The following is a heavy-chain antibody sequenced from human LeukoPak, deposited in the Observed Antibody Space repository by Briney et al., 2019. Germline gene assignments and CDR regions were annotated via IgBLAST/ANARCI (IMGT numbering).Heavy chain of an antibody. Sequence: PSETLSLTCAVSGYSISSGYYWGWIRQPPGKGLEWIGSIHHSGSTYYNPSLKSRVTISVDTSKNQFSLKLSSVTAADTAVYYCARVVPAGNWFDPWGQGTLVTVSS. CDR2: IHHSGST. J-gene: IGHJ5*02. V-gene: IGHV4-38-2*01. D-gene: IGHD2-2*01. CDR3: ARVVPAGNWFDP. CDR1: GYSISSGYY.